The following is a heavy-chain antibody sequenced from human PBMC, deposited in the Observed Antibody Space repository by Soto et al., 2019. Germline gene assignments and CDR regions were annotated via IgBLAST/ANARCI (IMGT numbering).Heavy chain of an antibody. D-gene: IGHD3-3*01. V-gene: IGHV3-33*01. Sequence: GGSLRLSCAASGFTFSSYGMHWVRQAPGKGLEWVAVIWYDGSNKYYADSVKGRFTISRDNSKNTLYLQMNSLRAEDTAVYYCARDFNSPFKNDFWSGYYTDWGQGTLVTVSS. CDR3: ARDFNSPFKNDFWSGYYTD. J-gene: IGHJ4*02. CDR1: GFTFSSYG. CDR2: IWYDGSNK.